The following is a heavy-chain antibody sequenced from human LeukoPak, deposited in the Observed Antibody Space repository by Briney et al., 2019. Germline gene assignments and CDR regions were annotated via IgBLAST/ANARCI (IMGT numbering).Heavy chain of an antibody. V-gene: IGHV3-23*01. CDR1: GFTFSSYA. D-gene: IGHD6-13*01. CDR2: ISGSGGST. J-gene: IGHJ6*03. CDR3: AKGRAAAAYYYYYYMDV. Sequence: GGSLRLSCAASGFTFSSYAMSWVRQAPGKGLEWVSAISGSGGSTYYADSVKGRFTISRDNSKNTLYLQMNSLRAEDTAVYYCAKGRAAAAYYYYYYMDVWGKGTTVTVSS.